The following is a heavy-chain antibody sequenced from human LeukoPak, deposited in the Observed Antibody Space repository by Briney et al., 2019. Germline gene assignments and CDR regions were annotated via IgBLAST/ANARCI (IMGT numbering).Heavy chain of an antibody. CDR2: IIPIFGTA. CDR1: GGTFSSYA. CDR3: ATETNGRHYDY. V-gene: IGHV1-69*13. J-gene: IGHJ4*02. Sequence: SVKVSCKASGGTFSSYAISWVRQAPGQGLEWMGGIIPIFGTANYAQKFQGRVTITADESTSTAYMELSSLRAEDTAVYYCATETNGRHYDYWGQGTLLTVSS. D-gene: IGHD1-14*01.